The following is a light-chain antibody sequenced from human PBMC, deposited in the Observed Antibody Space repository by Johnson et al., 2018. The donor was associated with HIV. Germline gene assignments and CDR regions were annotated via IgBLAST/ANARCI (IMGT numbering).Light chain of an antibody. CDR3: GTWYSNLSAGARV. J-gene: IGLJ1*01. CDR1: SSNIGNNY. V-gene: IGLV1-51*02. Sequence: QSVLTQPPSVSAAPGQKVTISCSGSSSNIGNNYVSWYQQLPGTAPKLLIYENNKRPSRIPDRFSGSKSGTSATLGITGLQTGDEADYYCGTWYSNLSAGARVFGTGTKVTVL. CDR2: ENN.